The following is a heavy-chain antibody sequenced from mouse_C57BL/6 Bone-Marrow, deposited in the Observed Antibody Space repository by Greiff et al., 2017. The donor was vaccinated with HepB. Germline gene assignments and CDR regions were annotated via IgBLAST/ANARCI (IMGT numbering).Heavy chain of an antibody. CDR2: INPNNGGT. CDR3: ARSDYYGTSDY. D-gene: IGHD1-1*01. Sequence: LQQSGPELVKPGASVKISCKASGYTFTDYYMNWVKQSHGKSLEWIGDINPNNGGTSYNQKFKGKATLTVDKSSSTAYMELRSLTSEDSAVYYCARSDYYGTSDYWGQGTTLTVSS. CDR1: GYTFTDYY. V-gene: IGHV1-26*01. J-gene: IGHJ2*01.